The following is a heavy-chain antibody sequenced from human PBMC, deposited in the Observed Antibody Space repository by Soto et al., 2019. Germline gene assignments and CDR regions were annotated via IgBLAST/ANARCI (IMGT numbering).Heavy chain of an antibody. Sequence: GGSLRLSCAASGFTFSSSWMHWVRQAPGKGLMWVSRINTDGSTTTYADSVEGRFTISRDNAKNTVYLQMNSLTADDTAVYYCARLPSSSSSGNWGQGTLVTVSS. CDR3: ARLPSSSSSGN. D-gene: IGHD6-6*01. CDR2: INTDGSTT. J-gene: IGHJ4*02. V-gene: IGHV3-74*01. CDR1: GFTFSSSW.